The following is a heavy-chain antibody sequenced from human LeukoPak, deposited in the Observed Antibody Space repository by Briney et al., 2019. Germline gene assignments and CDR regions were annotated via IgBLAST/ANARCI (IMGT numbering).Heavy chain of an antibody. V-gene: IGHV4-34*01. Sequence: SETLSLTCAVYGGSFSDYHWSWIRQPPGKGLEWIGEINRYGNTNYNPSLKSRVTISVDTSKNQFSLKLSSVTAADTAVYFCARGPYSYDSSGAFDIWGQGTMVTVSS. CDR1: GGSFSDYH. J-gene: IGHJ3*02. D-gene: IGHD3-22*01. CDR3: ARGPYSYDSSGAFDI. CDR2: INRYGNT.